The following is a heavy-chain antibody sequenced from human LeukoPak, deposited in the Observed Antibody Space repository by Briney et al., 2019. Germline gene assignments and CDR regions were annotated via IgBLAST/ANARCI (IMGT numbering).Heavy chain of an antibody. CDR1: GFTFNAHG. CDR3: ARDASYYDSSGYSY. J-gene: IGHJ4*02. D-gene: IGHD3-22*01. CDR2: ISAYNGNT. Sequence: ASVKVSCKTSGFTFNAHGFSWVRQAPGQGLEWMGWISAYNGNTNYAQNFQGRVILTTDTSTSTVYMELRSLRSDDTAVYYCARDASYYDSSGYSYWGQGTLVTVSS. V-gene: IGHV1-18*01.